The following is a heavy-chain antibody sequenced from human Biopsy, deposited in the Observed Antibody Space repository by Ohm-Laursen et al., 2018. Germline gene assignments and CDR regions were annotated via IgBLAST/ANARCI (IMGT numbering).Heavy chain of an antibody. CDR1: SFSITRYY. V-gene: IGHV4-59*01. J-gene: IGHJ6*02. CDR3: ARDLVDHDLSTGDLGEQPYAMDV. D-gene: IGHD3-9*01. Sequence: SETLSLTCTVSSFSITRYYWSWIRQPPGKGLEWLVFIYYSRSTSYNPSLESRVSSSVDTSKNQVLLKLSSVTAADTDVYYCARDLVDHDLSTGDLGEQPYAMDVWGQGTTVTVSS. CDR2: IYYSRST.